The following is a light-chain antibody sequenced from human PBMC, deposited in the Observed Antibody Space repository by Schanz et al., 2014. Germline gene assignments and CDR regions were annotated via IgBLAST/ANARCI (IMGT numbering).Light chain of an antibody. CDR1: SSDVGSYNH. CDR2: EAT. J-gene: IGLJ2*01. V-gene: IGLV2-23*01. Sequence: QSALTQPPSVSGSPGQSVTISCTGTSSDVGSYNHVSWYQQYPGKAPKLIIYEATKWPSGISNRFSGSKSGNTASLTISGLQAEDEADYYCCSYVSSSAVLFGGGTKLTVL. CDR3: CSYVSSSAVL.